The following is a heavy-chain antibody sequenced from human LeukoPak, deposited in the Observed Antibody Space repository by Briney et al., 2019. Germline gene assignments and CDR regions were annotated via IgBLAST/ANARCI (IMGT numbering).Heavy chain of an antibody. CDR1: GFTFSSSN. D-gene: IGHD1-14*01. J-gene: IGHJ2*01. Sequence: PGGSLRLSCAASGFTFSSSNMNWVRQAPGKGLEWVSSISSSNNYIYYAGSVKGRFTISRDNAKNSLYLQMNSLRAEDTAVYYCAKGDQNLRNWYFDLWGRGTLVTVSS. V-gene: IGHV3-21*04. CDR3: AKGDQNLRNWYFDL. CDR2: ISSSNNYI.